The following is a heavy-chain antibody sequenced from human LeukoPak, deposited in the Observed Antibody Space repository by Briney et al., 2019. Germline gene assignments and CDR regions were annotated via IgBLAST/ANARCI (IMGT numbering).Heavy chain of an antibody. CDR2: IIEHGSIT. D-gene: IGHD3-10*01. J-gene: IGHJ4*02. CDR1: GFTFSSYW. Sequence: GGSLRLSCAASGFTFSSYWMHWVRQVPGKGLVWVARIIEHGSITDYADSVKDRFTVSRDNAWNTLYLQMNSLRAEDTAVYYCARDVAGSGSLWGQGTLITVSS. CDR3: ARDVAGSGSL. V-gene: IGHV3-74*01.